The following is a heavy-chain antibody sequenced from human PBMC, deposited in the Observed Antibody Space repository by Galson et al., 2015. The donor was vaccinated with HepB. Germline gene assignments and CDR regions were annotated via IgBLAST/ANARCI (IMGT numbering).Heavy chain of an antibody. CDR2: VNPYNGNT. V-gene: IGHV1-18*04. CDR1: GYTFTSYG. J-gene: IGHJ1*01. CDR3: ARGPWFGELTGILVLQH. Sequence: SVKVSCKASGYTFTSYGISYVRQAPGQGLEWVGWVNPYNGNTNYAQKFQGRVTMTTDTSTSTAYMELRSLRSDDTAVYYCARGPWFGELTGILVLQHWGLGVLVTVSS. D-gene: IGHD3-10*01.